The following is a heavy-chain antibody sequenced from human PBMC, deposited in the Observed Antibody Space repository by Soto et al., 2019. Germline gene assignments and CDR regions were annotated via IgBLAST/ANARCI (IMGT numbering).Heavy chain of an antibody. Sequence: LSLTCTVSGGSISSYYWSWIRQPPGKGLEWIGYIYYSGSTNYNPSLKSRVTISVDTSKNQFSLKLSSVTAADTAVYYCARVYYGDYNPYYFDYWGQGTLVTVSS. D-gene: IGHD4-17*01. J-gene: IGHJ4*02. CDR3: ARVYYGDYNPYYFDY. V-gene: IGHV4-59*01. CDR1: GGSISSYY. CDR2: IYYSGST.